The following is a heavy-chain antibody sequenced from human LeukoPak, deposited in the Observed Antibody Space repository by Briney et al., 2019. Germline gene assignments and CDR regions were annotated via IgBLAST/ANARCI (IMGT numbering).Heavy chain of an antibody. V-gene: IGHV4-4*02. CDR2: INHSGST. J-gene: IGHJ4*02. Sequence: PSETLSLTCAVSGASTSSSHWWSWVRQPPRKGLEWIGEINHSGSTNYNPSLKSRVTISVDTSKNQFSLKLSSVTAADTAVYYCARGGLGATRGDFDYWGQGTLVTVSS. CDR1: GASTSSSHW. D-gene: IGHD1-26*01. CDR3: ARGGLGATRGDFDY.